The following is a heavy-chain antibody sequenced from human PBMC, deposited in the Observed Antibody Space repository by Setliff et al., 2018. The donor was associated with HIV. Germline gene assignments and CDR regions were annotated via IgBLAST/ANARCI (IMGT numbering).Heavy chain of an antibody. D-gene: IGHD2-21*01. CDR3: ARVPVAGANWFDP. Sequence: PSETLSLTCSVSGVSINRTDHYWGWIRQSPGKRLEWIGSVSQSGSTYYNPSLKSRITISVDRSKNLFSLKLISVTAADQGVYYCARVPVAGANWFDPWGPGTLVTVSS. J-gene: IGHJ5*02. CDR1: GVSINRTDHY. V-gene: IGHV4-39*01. CDR2: VSQSGST.